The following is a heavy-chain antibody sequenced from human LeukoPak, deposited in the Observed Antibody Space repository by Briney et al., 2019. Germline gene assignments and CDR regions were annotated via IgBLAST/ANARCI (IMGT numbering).Heavy chain of an antibody. Sequence: GGSLRLSCAASGFTFSSYEMNWVRQAPGKGLEWVSYISSSGSTIYYADSVKGRFTISRDNAKNSLYLQMNSLRAEDTAVYYCARKRDCSSTSCYYYYGMDVWGQGTTVTVSS. CDR2: ISSSGSTI. CDR3: ARKRDCSSTSCYYYYGMDV. CDR1: GFTFSSYE. V-gene: IGHV3-48*03. D-gene: IGHD2-2*01. J-gene: IGHJ6*02.